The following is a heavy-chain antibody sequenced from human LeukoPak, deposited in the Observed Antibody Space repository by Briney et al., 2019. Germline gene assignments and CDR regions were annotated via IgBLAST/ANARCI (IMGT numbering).Heavy chain of an antibody. Sequence: GGSLRLSCAASGFTFSSYAMSWVRQAPGKGLEWVSAISGSGGSTYYADSVKGRLTISRDNSKNTLYLQMNSLRAEDTAVYFCAKDRAVVAATLIFDYWGQGTLVTVSS. CDR1: GFTFSSYA. D-gene: IGHD2-15*01. CDR2: ISGSGGST. V-gene: IGHV3-23*01. CDR3: AKDRAVVAATLIFDY. J-gene: IGHJ4*02.